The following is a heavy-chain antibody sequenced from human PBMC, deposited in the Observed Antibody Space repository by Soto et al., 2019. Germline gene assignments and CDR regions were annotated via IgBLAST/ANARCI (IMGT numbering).Heavy chain of an antibody. CDR3: ARGPYCSSTSCNGGNFDY. Sequence: RSLTCAVYGGSFSGYYWSWIRQPPGKGLEWIGEINHSGSTNYNPSLKSRVTISVDTSKNQFSLKLSSVTAADTAVYYCARGPYCSSTSCNGGNFDYWGQGTLVTVSS. D-gene: IGHD2-2*01. J-gene: IGHJ4*02. CDR2: INHSGST. CDR1: GGSFSGYY. V-gene: IGHV4-34*01.